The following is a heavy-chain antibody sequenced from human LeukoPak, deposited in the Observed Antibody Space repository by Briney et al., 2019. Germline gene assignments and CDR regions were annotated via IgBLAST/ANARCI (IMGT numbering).Heavy chain of an antibody. D-gene: IGHD4-17*01. CDR1: GGSISSSSYY. Sequence: KPSETLSLTCTVSGGSISSSSYYWGWIRQPPGKGLEWIGSIYYSGSTYYNPSLKSRVTISVDTSKNQFSLKLSSVTAADTAVYYCARHRRAVTTFDYWGQGTLVTVSS. J-gene: IGHJ4*02. CDR3: ARHRRAVTTFDY. CDR2: IYYSGST. V-gene: IGHV4-39*01.